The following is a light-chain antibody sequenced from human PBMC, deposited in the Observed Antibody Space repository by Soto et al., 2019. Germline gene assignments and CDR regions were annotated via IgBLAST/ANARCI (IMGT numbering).Light chain of an antibody. J-gene: IGKJ2*01. CDR1: QSVSSSY. CDR3: KQYGRSPPYT. CDR2: GAS. Sequence: EIVLTQSPGTLSLSPGERATLSCRASQSVSSSYLAWSQQKPGQAPRLLIYGASSRATGIPYMFSGSWSGTYFTLTISRLDSENFAVYDCKQYGRSPPYTFGQGRKMDIK. V-gene: IGKV3-20*01.